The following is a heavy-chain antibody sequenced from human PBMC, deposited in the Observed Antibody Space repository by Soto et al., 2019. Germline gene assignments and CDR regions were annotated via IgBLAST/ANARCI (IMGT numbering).Heavy chain of an antibody. CDR3: ARGLGGYDWNYYYYGMDV. D-gene: IGHD1-20*01. J-gene: IGHJ6*02. V-gene: IGHV1-2*04. CDR1: GYTFTGYY. Sequence: ASVKDSCKASGYTFTGYYMHWVRQAPGQGLEWMGWINPNSGGTNYAQKFQGWVTMTRDTSISTTYMELSRLRSDDTAVYYCARGLGGYDWNYYYYGMDVWGQGTTVTVSS. CDR2: INPNSGGT.